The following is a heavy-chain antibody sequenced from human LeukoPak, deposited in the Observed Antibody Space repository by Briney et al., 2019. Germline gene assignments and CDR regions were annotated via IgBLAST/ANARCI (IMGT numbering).Heavy chain of an antibody. J-gene: IGHJ4*02. Sequence: GGSLRLSCAASGFTFSSYEMNWVRQAPGKGLEWVSYINNSGRTRHYADSVKGRFTISRDNAENSLFLQMNSLRAEDTAVYYCARDKQWLPDHWGQGTLVTVSS. CDR2: INNSGRTR. CDR3: ARDKQWLPDH. CDR1: GFTFSSYE. V-gene: IGHV3-48*03. D-gene: IGHD6-19*01.